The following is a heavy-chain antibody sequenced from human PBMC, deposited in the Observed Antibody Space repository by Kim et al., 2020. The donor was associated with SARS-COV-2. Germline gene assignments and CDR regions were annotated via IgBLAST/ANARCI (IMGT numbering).Heavy chain of an antibody. V-gene: IGHV1-18*01. CDR2: ISAYNGNT. CDR3: ARATPFTSLIPLDLPFDL. J-gene: IGHJ2*01. CDR1: GYTFTSYG. Sequence: ASVKVSCKASGYTFTSYGISWVRQAPGQGLEWMGWISAYNGNTNYAQKLQGRVTMTTDTSTSTAYMELRSLRSDDTAVYYCARATPFTSLIPLDLPFDLWGRGTLVTVSS. D-gene: IGHD1-1*01.